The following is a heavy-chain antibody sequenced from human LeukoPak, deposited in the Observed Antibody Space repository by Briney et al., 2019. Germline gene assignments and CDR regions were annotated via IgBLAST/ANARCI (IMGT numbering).Heavy chain of an antibody. CDR3: ASSNYPDAFDI. J-gene: IGHJ3*02. D-gene: IGHD5-24*01. CDR2: IYYSGST. Sequence: SETLSLTCTVSGGSISSYYWSWIRQPPGKGLEWIGYIYYSGSTNYNPSLKSRVTISVDTSKNQFSLKLNSVTAADTAVYYCASSNYPDAFDIWGRGTMVTVSS. CDR1: GGSISSYY. V-gene: IGHV4-59*08.